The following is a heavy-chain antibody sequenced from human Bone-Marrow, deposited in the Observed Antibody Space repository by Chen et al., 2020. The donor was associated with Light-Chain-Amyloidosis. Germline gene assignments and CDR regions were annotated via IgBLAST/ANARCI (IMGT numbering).Heavy chain of an antibody. CDR1: GYTLPNYW. CDR3: ARRRDGYNFDY. CDR2: IYPDDSDA. Sequence: EVQLEQSGPEVKKPGESLKISCKGSGYTLPNYWIGWVRQMPGKGLEWMGVIYPDDSDARYSPSFEGQVTISADKSITTAYLQWRSLKASDTAMYYCARRRDGYNFDYWGQGTLVTDSS. D-gene: IGHD5-12*01. V-gene: IGHV5-51*01. J-gene: IGHJ4*02.